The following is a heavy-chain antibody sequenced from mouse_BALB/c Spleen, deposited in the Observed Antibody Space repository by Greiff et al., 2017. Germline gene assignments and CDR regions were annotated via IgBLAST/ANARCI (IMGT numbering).Heavy chain of an antibody. CDR3: ARDPGYYYGSSFAY. V-gene: IGHV3-6*02. CDR1: GYSITSGYY. Sequence: EVQLQESGPGLVKPSQSLSLTCSVTGYSITSGYYWNWIRQFPGNKLEWMGYISYDGSNNYNPSLKNRISITRDTSKNQFFLKLNSVTTEDTATYYCARDPGYYYGSSFAYWGQGTLVTVSA. D-gene: IGHD1-1*01. CDR2: ISYDGSN. J-gene: IGHJ3*01.